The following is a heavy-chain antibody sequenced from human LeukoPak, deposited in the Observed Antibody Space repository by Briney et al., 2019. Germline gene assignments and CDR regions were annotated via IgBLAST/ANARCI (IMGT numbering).Heavy chain of an antibody. Sequence: GGSLRLSCAASGFTFSSYAMHWVRQAPGKGLEWVAVISYDGSNKYYADSVKGRFTISRDNSKNTLYLQMNSLRAEDTAVYYCARERFDYWGQGTLVTVSS. CDR3: ARERFDY. J-gene: IGHJ4*02. CDR1: GFTFSSYA. V-gene: IGHV3-30*04. CDR2: ISYDGSNK.